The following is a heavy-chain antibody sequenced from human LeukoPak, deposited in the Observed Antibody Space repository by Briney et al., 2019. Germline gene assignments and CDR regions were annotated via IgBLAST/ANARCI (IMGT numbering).Heavy chain of an antibody. J-gene: IGHJ6*02. CDR3: ARDLRGYSYGFYYYYYGMDV. D-gene: IGHD5-18*01. V-gene: IGHV1-18*01. CDR1: GYTFTSYG. CDR2: ISAYNGNT. Sequence: ASVKVSCKASGYTFTSYGISWVRQAPGRGLEWMGWISAYNGNTNYAQKLQGRVTMTTDTSTSTAYMELRSLRSDDTAVYYCARDLRGYSYGFYYYYYGMDVWGQGTTVTVSS.